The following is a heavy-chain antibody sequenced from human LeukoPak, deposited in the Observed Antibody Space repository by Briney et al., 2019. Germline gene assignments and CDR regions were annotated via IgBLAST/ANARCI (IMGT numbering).Heavy chain of an antibody. V-gene: IGHV3-21*01. D-gene: IGHD3-9*01. J-gene: IGHJ4*02. Sequence: PGGSLRLSCAASGFTFSSYSMNWVRQAPGKGLEWVSSISSSSYIYYADSVKGRFTISRDNAKNSLYLQMNSLRAEDTAVYYCAGTYYDILTGHFDYWGQGTLVTVSS. CDR1: GFTFSSYS. CDR3: AGTYYDILTGHFDY. CDR2: ISSSSYI.